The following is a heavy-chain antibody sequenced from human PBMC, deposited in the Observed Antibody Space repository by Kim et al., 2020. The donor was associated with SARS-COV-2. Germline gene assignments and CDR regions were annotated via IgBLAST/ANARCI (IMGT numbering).Heavy chain of an antibody. CDR3: AKDTYWGGDCYLGTYYY. J-gene: IGHJ6*01. CDR1: GFTFGDYG. D-gene: IGHD2-21*01. CDR2: ISWNSGSI. Sequence: GGSLRLSCAASGFTFGDYGMHWVRQAPGKGLEWVSGISWNSGSIGYADSVKGRFTISRDNAKNSLYLQMNSLRAEDTALYFCAKDTYWGGDCYLGTYYY. V-gene: IGHV3-9*01.